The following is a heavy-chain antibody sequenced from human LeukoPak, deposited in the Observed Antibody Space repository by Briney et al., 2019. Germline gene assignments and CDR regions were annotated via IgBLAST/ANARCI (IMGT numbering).Heavy chain of an antibody. CDR2: INHSGST. Sequence: KASETLSLTCAVYGGSFSGYYWSWIRQPPGKGLEWIGEINHSGSTNYNPSLKSRVTISVDTSKNQFSLKLSSVTAADTAVYYCAKGGGIYSSPQRRAFDYWGQGTLVTVSS. CDR3: AKGGGIYSSPQRRAFDY. D-gene: IGHD6-13*01. J-gene: IGHJ4*02. V-gene: IGHV4-34*01. CDR1: GGSFSGYY.